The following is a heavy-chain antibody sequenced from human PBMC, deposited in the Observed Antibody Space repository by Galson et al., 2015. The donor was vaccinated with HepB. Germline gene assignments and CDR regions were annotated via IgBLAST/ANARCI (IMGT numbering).Heavy chain of an antibody. CDR3: AKDRYAWSYDS. D-gene: IGHD1-7*01. Sequence: SLRLSCAASGFTFSTNAMRWVRQAPGKGLEWVSSSGSDDRTHYEESVKGRFTISRDNSKNTLYLQMSSLRAEDTAVYYCAKDRYAWSYDSWGQGTLVTVSS. V-gene: IGHV3-23*01. J-gene: IGHJ5*01. CDR1: GFTFSTNA. CDR2: SSGSDDRT.